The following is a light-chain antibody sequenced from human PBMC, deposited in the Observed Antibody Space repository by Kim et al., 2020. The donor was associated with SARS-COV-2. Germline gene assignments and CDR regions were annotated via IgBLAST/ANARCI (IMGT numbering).Light chain of an antibody. J-gene: IGLJ2*01. CDR2: EDD. V-gene: IGLV6-57*03. CDR1: SGSIDDNY. Sequence: GTPLTISCTRSSGSIDDNYVQWYQQRPGGVPTTVIYEDDQRPSGVSDRFSGSIDNSSNSASLTISGLRTEDEADYYCQSYNRDNVLFGGGTQLTVL. CDR3: QSYNRDNVL.